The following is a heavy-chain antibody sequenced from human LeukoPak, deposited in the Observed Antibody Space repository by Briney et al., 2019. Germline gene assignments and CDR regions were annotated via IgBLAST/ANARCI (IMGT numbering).Heavy chain of an antibody. V-gene: IGHV3-7*01. CDR1: GFTFSSYW. Sequence: GGSLRPSCAASGFTFSSYWMSWVRQAPGKGLEWVANIKQDGSEKYYVDSVKGRFTISRDNAKNSLYLQMNSLRAEDTAVYYCARDSRYGSGSYLAFDIWGQGTMVTVSS. CDR2: IKQDGSEK. D-gene: IGHD3-10*01. CDR3: ARDSRYGSGSYLAFDI. J-gene: IGHJ3*02.